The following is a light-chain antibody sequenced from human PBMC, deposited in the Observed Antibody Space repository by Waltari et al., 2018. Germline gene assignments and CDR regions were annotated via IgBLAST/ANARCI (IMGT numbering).Light chain of an antibody. Sequence: QSVLTQPPSVSGTPGQRVTISCSGSNSNIGGNSVNWYQQLPGTAPKLLLYNGNQGPAGVPDRFSAAKSGTSASLAITGLQSEDEADYYCAVWDDSLGEVFGGGTKLTVL. CDR2: NGN. CDR3: AVWDDSLGEV. CDR1: NSNIGGNS. J-gene: IGLJ3*02. V-gene: IGLV1-44*01.